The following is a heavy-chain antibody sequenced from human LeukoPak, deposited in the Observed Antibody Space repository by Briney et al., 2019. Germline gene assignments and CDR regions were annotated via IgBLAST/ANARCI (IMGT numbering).Heavy chain of an antibody. Sequence: SETLSLTCAVYGGSFSGYYWSWIRQPPGKGLEWIGEINHSGSTNYNPPLKSRVTISVDTSKNQFSLKLSSVTAADTAVYYCARGVSSYDILTGYQFDYWGQGTLVTVSS. CDR3: ARGVSSYDILTGYQFDY. D-gene: IGHD3-9*01. V-gene: IGHV4-34*01. CDR2: INHSGST. J-gene: IGHJ4*02. CDR1: GGSFSGYY.